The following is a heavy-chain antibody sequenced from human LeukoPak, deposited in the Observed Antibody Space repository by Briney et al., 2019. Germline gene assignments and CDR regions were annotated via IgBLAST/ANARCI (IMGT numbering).Heavy chain of an antibody. Sequence: SETLSLTCTVSGGSISGFIWSWIRQPPGKGLEWIGYIYYTGSTNYNPSLKSRVTISVDTSKNQFSLKLSSVTTADKAIYYCAKTRFCISTSCYADTWGQGTMVTVSS. V-gene: IGHV4-59*01. D-gene: IGHD2-2*01. CDR2: IYYTGST. J-gene: IGHJ3*01. CDR1: GGSISGFI. CDR3: AKTRFCISTSCYADT.